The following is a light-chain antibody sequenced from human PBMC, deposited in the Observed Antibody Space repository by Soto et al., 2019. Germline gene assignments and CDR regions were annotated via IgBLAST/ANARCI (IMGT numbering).Light chain of an antibody. Sequence: IVLTQSPGTLSSFPGERATLSCRASQSITSGYLAWYQQKHGQSPRLLIYGASSRAAAIPYRFSGSGYVTDFTLTISRREPEDFAVNYCQQYGSAPTFGQGTRLEIK. CDR3: QQYGSAPT. V-gene: IGKV3-20*01. CDR1: QSITSGY. CDR2: GAS. J-gene: IGKJ5*01.